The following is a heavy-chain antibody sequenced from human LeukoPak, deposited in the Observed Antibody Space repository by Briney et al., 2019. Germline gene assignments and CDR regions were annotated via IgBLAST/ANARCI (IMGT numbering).Heavy chain of an antibody. V-gene: IGHV3-53*01. CDR1: GFSVNNNY. Sequence: GGSLRLSCVASGFSVNNNYMNWVRQGPGKGLEWVSVISSGGSTYYADSVTGRFTISRDNSKNTLYLQMNSLRVEDTAVYYCGRDLIGTAASWDCWGQGTLVTVSS. J-gene: IGHJ4*02. CDR2: ISSGGST. CDR3: GRDLIGTAASWDC. D-gene: IGHD6-13*01.